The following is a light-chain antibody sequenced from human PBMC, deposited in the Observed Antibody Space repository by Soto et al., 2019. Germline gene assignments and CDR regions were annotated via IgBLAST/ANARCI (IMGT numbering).Light chain of an antibody. CDR2: AAS. V-gene: IGKV1-6*01. Sequence: VHRTYSPASLSASVVCRVIITFLASQAIRDELGWYQQKPGKAPQLLIYAASRLQSGVASRFIGSGSGADFTLTISSLQPEDFATYYCLQDYTYPRTFGQGTKVDIK. J-gene: IGKJ1*01. CDR1: QAIRDE. CDR3: LQDYTYPRT.